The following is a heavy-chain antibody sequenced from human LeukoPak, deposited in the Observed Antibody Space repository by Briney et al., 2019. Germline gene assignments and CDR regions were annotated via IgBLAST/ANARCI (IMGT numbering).Heavy chain of an antibody. CDR3: AKGERCFDWLSSPFDY. J-gene: IGHJ4*02. V-gene: IGHV3-23*01. Sequence: GGSLRLSCAASGFTFSSYAMSWVRQAPGKGLEWVSAISGSGGSTYYADSVKGRFTISRDNSENTLYLQMNSLRAEDTAVYYCAKGERCFDWLSSPFDYWGQGTLVTVSS. D-gene: IGHD3-9*01. CDR1: GFTFSSYA. CDR2: ISGSGGST.